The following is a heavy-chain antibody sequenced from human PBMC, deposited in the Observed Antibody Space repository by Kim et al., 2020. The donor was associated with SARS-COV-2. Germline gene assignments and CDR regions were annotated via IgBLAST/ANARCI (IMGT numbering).Heavy chain of an antibody. Sequence: SVKVSCKASGGTFSSYAISWVRQAPGQGLEWMGGIIPIFGTANYAQKFQGRVTITADKSTSTAYMELSSLRSEDTAVYYCARDRPYPGYDSSGYPSTKYGMDVWGQGTTVTVSS. V-gene: IGHV1-69*06. CDR1: GGTFSSYA. J-gene: IGHJ6*02. CDR2: IIPIFGTA. CDR3: ARDRPYPGYDSSGYPSTKYGMDV. D-gene: IGHD3-22*01.